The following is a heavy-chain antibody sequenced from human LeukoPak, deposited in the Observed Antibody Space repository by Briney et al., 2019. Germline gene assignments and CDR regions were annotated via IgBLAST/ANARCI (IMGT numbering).Heavy chain of an antibody. CDR3: TRAYGGNSGY. V-gene: IGHV3-66*02. D-gene: IGHD4-23*01. Sequence: GGSLRLSCAASGFTVSSNYMSWVRQAPGKGLEWVSVIYSGGSTYYADSVKGRFTISRDNSMNTLYLQMNSLRAEDTAVYYCTRAYGGNSGYWGQGTLVTVSS. J-gene: IGHJ4*02. CDR2: IYSGGST. CDR1: GFTVSSNY.